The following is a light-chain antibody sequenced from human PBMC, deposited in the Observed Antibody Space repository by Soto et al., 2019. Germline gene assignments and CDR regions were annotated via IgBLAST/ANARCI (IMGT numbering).Light chain of an antibody. CDR3: QHLNSYPFLT. J-gene: IGKJ4*01. V-gene: IGKV1-9*01. CDR2: AAS. Sequence: DIQLTQSPSFLSASVVDRVTITCRASQGISSYLAWYQQKPGKAPKLLIYAASTLQSGVPSRFSGSGSGTEFTLTISSLQPEDFATYYCQHLNSYPFLTFGGGTKVEIK. CDR1: QGISSY.